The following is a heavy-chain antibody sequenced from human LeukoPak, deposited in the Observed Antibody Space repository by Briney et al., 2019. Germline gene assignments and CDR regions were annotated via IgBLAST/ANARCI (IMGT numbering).Heavy chain of an antibody. V-gene: IGHV3-48*01. CDR1: GFTFSSYS. J-gene: IGHJ4*02. D-gene: IGHD7-27*01. CDR3: VRERGETGLTDY. CDR2: ISSSSSTI. Sequence: GGSLRLSCAASGFTFSSYSMNWVRQAPGKGLEWVSYISSSSSTIYYADSVKGRFTISRDNAKNTVYLQMNSLRGEDTAVYYCVRERGETGLTDYWGQGTLVTVSS.